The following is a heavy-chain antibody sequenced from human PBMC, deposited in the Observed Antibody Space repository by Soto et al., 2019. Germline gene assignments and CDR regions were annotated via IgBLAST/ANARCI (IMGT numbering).Heavy chain of an antibody. CDR2: INPNSGGT. V-gene: IGHV1-2*04. CDR3: ARDGPTVNDYYYYGMDV. CDR1: GYTFTGYY. D-gene: IGHD4-17*01. Sequence: ASVKVSCKASGYTFTGYYMHWVRQAPGQGLEWMGWINPNSGGTNYAQKFQGWVTMTRDTSISTAYMELSRLRSDDTAVYYCARDGPTVNDYYYYGMDVWGQGTTVTVSS. J-gene: IGHJ6*02.